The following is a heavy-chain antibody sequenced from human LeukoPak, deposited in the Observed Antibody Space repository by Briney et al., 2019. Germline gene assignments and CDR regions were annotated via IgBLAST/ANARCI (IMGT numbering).Heavy chain of an antibody. V-gene: IGHV3-53*04. D-gene: IGHD3-16*01. J-gene: IGHJ3*01. CDR3: ARQGGGAFDF. CDR1: GLTVSDNF. Sequence: GGSLRLACAVSGLTVSDNFMSWVRQAPGKGLEWVSVIYYDNGTHYADSVKGRFIISRHSSRNTLYLQMSSLRADDTAVYYCARQGGGAFDFWGQGTMVTVSS. CDR2: IYYDNGT.